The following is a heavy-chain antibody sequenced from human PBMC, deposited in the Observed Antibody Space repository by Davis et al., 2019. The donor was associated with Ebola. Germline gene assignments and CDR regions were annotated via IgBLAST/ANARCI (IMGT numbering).Heavy chain of an antibody. V-gene: IGHV3-9*01. D-gene: IGHD4-17*01. CDR1: GFTFDDYA. J-gene: IGHJ6*02. CDR3: ARLTTVTDPSQYYYYYGMDV. Sequence: SLKISCAASGFTFDDYAMHWVRQAPGKGLEWVSGISWNSGSIGYADSVKGRFTISRDNAKNSLYLQMNSLRAEDTALYYCARLTTVTDPSQYYYYYGMDVWGQGTTVTVSS. CDR2: ISWNSGSI.